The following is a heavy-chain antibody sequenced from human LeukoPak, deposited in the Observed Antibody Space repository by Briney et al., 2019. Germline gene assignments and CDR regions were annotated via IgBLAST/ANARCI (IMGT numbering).Heavy chain of an antibody. J-gene: IGHJ4*02. Sequence: SVKVSCKASGGTFSSYAISWVRQAPGQRLEWMGRIIPILGIANYAQKFQGRVTITADKSTSTAYMELSSLRSEDTAVYYCAIVLVVSLYYFDYWGQGTLVTVSS. V-gene: IGHV1-69*04. CDR2: IIPILGIA. CDR3: AIVLVVSLYYFDY. D-gene: IGHD2-15*01. CDR1: GGTFSSYA.